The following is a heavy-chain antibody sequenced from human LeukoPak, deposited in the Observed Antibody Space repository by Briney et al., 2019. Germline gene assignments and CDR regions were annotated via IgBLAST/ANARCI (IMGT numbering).Heavy chain of an antibody. J-gene: IGHJ4*02. CDR1: GFSFSSYT. CDR2: ISSSSSYI. CDR3: ARDGRCGGDCYAS. Sequence: PGGSLRLSCAASGFSFSSYTMNWVRQAPGKGLEWVSIISSSSSYIYYADSVKGRFTISRDNAKNALYLQMNSLRVEDMAVYYCARDGRCGGDCYASWGQGTLVTVSS. V-gene: IGHV3-21*01. D-gene: IGHD2-21*02.